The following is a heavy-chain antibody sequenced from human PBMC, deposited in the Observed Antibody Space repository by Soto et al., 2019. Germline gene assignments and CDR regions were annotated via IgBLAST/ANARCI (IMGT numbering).Heavy chain of an antibody. V-gene: IGHV3-72*01. CDR3: ANLVGDKGGLDY. J-gene: IGHJ4*02. CDR1: GFILTDHY. CDR2: TTKKANSYTT. D-gene: IGHD3-3*01. Sequence: EVQLVESGGGLVQPGGSLRLSCAASGFILTDHYMDWVRQAPGKGLEWVGRTTKKANSYTTEYAASVKGRFTISRDDSKNSLYLQMNSLKTEDTAVYYCANLVGDKGGLDYWGQGTLVIVSS.